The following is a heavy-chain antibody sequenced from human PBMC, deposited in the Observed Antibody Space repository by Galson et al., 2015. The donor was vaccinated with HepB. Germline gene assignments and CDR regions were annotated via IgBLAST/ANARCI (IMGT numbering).Heavy chain of an antibody. J-gene: IGHJ4*02. Sequence: SLRLSCAASGFTFDDYAMHWVRQAPGKGLEWVSGISWNSGSIGYADSVKGRFTISRDNAKNSLYLQMNSLRAEGTALYYCAKDIRGGADDSSSSPNFDYWGQGTLVTVSS. V-gene: IGHV3-9*01. CDR3: AKDIRGGADDSSSSPNFDY. CDR1: GFTFDDYA. CDR2: ISWNSGSI. D-gene: IGHD6-6*01.